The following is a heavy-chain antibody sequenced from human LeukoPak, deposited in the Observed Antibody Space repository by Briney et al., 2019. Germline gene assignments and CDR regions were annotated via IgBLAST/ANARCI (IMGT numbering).Heavy chain of an antibody. CDR3: ARVGGPIAARPFYYYGVGV. V-gene: IGHV5-51*01. CDR2: NYPGDSNT. Sequence: GESLKISCEGSGYRFISYWIVWVRQMPGKGLEWMGINYPGDSNTIYSPSFRGQVTISADKSVSTAYLHWSSLRASDTAKYYCARVGGPIAARPFYYYGVGVWGQGTTVTVS. D-gene: IGHD6-6*01. J-gene: IGHJ6*02. CDR1: GYRFISYW.